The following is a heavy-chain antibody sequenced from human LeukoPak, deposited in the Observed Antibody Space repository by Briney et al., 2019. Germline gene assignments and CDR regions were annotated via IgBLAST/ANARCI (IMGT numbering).Heavy chain of an antibody. D-gene: IGHD5/OR15-5a*01. J-gene: IGHJ4*02. Sequence: SETLSLTCTVXGGXXXXXXWSWIRQPPXXGXXWIGYIYYSGSTYYNPSLKSRVTISVDTSKNQFSLKLSSVTAADTAVYYCAREPSTGAPFDYWGQGTLVTVSS. CDR3: AREPSTGAPFDY. CDR2: IYYSGST. V-gene: IGHV4-59*12. CDR1: GGXXXXXX.